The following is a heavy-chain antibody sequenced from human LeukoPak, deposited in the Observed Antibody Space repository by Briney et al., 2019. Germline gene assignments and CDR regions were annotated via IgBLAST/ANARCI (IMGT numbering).Heavy chain of an antibody. CDR2: ISSSSSYI. CDR1: GFTFSNYS. D-gene: IGHD3-3*01. J-gene: IGHJ6*03. Sequence: GGSLRLSCAASGFTFSNYSMNWVRQAPGKGLEWVSSISSSSSYIYYADSVKGRFTISRDNAKNSLYLQMNSLRAEDTAVYYCARSSILEWLPYYYYYMDVWGKGTTVTVSS. CDR3: ARSSILEWLPYYYYYMDV. V-gene: IGHV3-21*01.